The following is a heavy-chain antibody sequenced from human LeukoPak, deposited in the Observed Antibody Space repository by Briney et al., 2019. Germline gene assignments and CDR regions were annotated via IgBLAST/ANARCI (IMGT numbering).Heavy chain of an antibody. Sequence: VASVKVSCKASGGTFSSYAISWVRQAPGQGLEWMGRIIPILGIANYAQKFQGRVTITADKSTSTAYMELSSLRSEDTAVYYRAVELSTVSPIDYWGQGTLVTVSS. CDR1: GGTFSSYA. CDR2: IIPILGIA. J-gene: IGHJ4*02. CDR3: AVELSTVSPIDY. D-gene: IGHD4-11*01. V-gene: IGHV1-69*04.